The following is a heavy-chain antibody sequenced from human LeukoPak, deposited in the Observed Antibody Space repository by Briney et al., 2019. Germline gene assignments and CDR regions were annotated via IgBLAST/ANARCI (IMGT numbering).Heavy chain of an antibody. CDR2: IKHDGSEK. J-gene: IGHJ4*02. CDR1: GFTFGNYW. V-gene: IGHV3-7*03. Sequence: GGSLRLSCTASGFTFGNYWMSWVRQAPGKGLEWVANIKHDGSEKYYADSVKGRFSIFRDNAKTSVYLQLNSLRGEDTAVYFCAREIRSRNYEESTGYFNYWGQGTLVTVSS. D-gene: IGHD3-22*01. CDR3: AREIRSRNYEESTGYFNY.